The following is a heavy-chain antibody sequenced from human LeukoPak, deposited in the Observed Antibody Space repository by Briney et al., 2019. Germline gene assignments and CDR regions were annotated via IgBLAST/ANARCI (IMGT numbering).Heavy chain of an antibody. Sequence: GGSLRLSCAASGFTFDDYGMSWVRQAPGKGLEWVSGINWNGGSTGYADSVKGRFTVSRDNAKNSLYLQMNSLRAEDTGLYYCAREKYYYDSSGYWGGAYYYYYMDVWGKGTTVTVSS. D-gene: IGHD3-22*01. CDR3: AREKYYYDSSGYWGGAYYYYYMDV. J-gene: IGHJ6*03. V-gene: IGHV3-20*04. CDR2: INWNGGST. CDR1: GFTFDDYG.